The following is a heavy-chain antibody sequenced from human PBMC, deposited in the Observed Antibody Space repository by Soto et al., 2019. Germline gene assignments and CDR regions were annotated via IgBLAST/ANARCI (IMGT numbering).Heavy chain of an antibody. D-gene: IGHD3-3*01. J-gene: IGHJ4*02. CDR3: ARVGGDYDFWSGLTY. Sequence: QVQLQESGPGLVKPSETLSLTCTVSGGSVSSGSYYWSWIRQPPGKGLEWIGYIYYSGSTNYNPSLKSRVTIPVDTSKNQFSLKLSSVTAADTAVYYCARVGGDYDFWSGLTYWGQGTLVTVSS. V-gene: IGHV4-61*01. CDR1: GGSVSSGSYY. CDR2: IYYSGST.